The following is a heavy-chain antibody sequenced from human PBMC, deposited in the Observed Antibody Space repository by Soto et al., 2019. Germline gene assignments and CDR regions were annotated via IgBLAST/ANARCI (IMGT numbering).Heavy chain of an antibody. D-gene: IGHD5-18*01. CDR2: IYYSGST. V-gene: IGHV4-39*01. CDR3: ARLGGYSYGHAVVVY. Sequence: SETLSLTCTVSGGSVSSGSYYWGWIRQPPGKGLEWIGSIYYSGSTYYNPSLKSRVTISVDTSKNQFSLKLSSVTAADTAVYYCARLGGYSYGHAVVVYWGQGTLVTVSS. J-gene: IGHJ4*02. CDR1: GGSVSSGSYY.